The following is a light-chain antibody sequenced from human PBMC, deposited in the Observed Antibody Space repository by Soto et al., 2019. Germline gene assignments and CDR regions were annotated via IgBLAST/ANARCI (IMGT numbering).Light chain of an antibody. CDR3: SSYTSNNTFV. CDR2: DVS. Sequence: QSALTQPASVSGSPGQSITISCTGTSSDVGGYNFVSWYQQHPGKAPKLMIYDVSHRPSGVSNRFAGSKSGNTASLTISGLQAEYEADYYCSSYTSNNTFVFATGTKLTVL. CDR1: SSDVGGYNF. J-gene: IGLJ1*01. V-gene: IGLV2-14*01.